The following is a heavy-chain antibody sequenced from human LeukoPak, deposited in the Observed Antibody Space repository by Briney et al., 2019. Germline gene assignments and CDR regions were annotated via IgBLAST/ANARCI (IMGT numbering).Heavy chain of an antibody. CDR3: ARWLLPLDFDY. D-gene: IGHD3-22*01. V-gene: IGHV1-18*01. Sequence: ASVKVSFKASGYTLTSYGISSVRPAPGQGGEWMGWISAYNGNTNYAQKLQGRVPMTTDTSTSTAYMELRSLRSDDTAVYYCARWLLPLDFDYWGQGTLVTVSS. CDR1: GYTLTSYG. CDR2: ISAYNGNT. J-gene: IGHJ4*02.